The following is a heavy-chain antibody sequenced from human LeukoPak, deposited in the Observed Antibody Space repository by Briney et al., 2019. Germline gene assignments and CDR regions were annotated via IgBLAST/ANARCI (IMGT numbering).Heavy chain of an antibody. V-gene: IGHV3-48*01. D-gene: IGHD2-21*02. CDR3: ARKILGSRSVVATAIDY. Sequence: GGSLRLSCAASGFTFSSYSLNWVRQAPGKGLEWVSYISGHSSAIYYADSVKGRFTISRDNSRSTVFLQMNSLRVQDTAVYYCARKILGSRSVVATAIDYWGQGTLVTVPP. J-gene: IGHJ4*01. CDR1: GFTFSSYS. CDR2: ISGHSSAI.